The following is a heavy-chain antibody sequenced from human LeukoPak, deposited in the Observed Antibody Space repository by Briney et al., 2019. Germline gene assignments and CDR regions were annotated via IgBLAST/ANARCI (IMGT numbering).Heavy chain of an antibody. CDR2: INPNSGGT. J-gene: IGHJ6*02. V-gene: IGHV1-2*02. D-gene: IGHD3-9*01. CDR3: ARDKGSHIRYFDWLYYYYGMDV. CDR1: GYTFTGYY. Sequence: GASVKVSCKASGYTFTGYYMHWVRQAPGQGLEWMGWINPNSGGTNYAQKFQGRVTMTRDTSISTAYMELSRLRSDDTAVYYCARDKGSHIRYFDWLYYYYGMDVWGQGTSVTVSS.